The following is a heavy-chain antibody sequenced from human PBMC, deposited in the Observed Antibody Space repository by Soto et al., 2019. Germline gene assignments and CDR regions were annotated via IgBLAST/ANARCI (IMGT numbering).Heavy chain of an antibody. Sequence: GGSLRLSCAASGFSFSSYSMNWVRQAPGKGLEWVSSISSSSSYIYYADSVKGRFTISRDNAENSVYLQMNGLRAEDTAVYYCARVINGWDVVVVPYHWGQGTLVTVSS. D-gene: IGHD2-2*01. V-gene: IGHV3-21*01. CDR3: ARVINGWDVVVVPYH. J-gene: IGHJ5*02. CDR1: GFSFSSYS. CDR2: ISSSSSYI.